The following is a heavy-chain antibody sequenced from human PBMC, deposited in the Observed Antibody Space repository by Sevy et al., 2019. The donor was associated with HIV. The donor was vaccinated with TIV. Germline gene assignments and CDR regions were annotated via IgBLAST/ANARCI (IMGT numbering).Heavy chain of an antibody. Sequence: ASVKVSCKASGDTLTNNYMHWVRQAPGQGLEWMGIIDPSGGNASYAQKFQGRVTMTRDTSTSTLYMDLSSLRSEDTPVYYCVRADPAQHFDSWGQGTLVTVSS. CDR3: VRADPAQHFDS. V-gene: IGHV1-46*01. CDR1: GDTLTNNY. CDR2: IDPSGGNA. J-gene: IGHJ4*02.